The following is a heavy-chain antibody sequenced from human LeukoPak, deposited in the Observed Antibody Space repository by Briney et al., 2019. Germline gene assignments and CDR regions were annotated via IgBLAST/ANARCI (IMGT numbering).Heavy chain of an antibody. CDR2: ISAYNGNT. J-gene: IGHJ4*02. V-gene: IGHV1-18*01. CDR3: AREPFEPQWLALSLDYFDY. D-gene: IGHD6-19*01. CDR1: GYTFTSYG. Sequence: ASVKVSCKASGYTFTSYGISWVRQAPGQGLEWMGWISAYNGNTNYAQKLQGRVTMTTDTSTSTAYMELRSLRSDDTAVYYCAREPFEPQWLALSLDYFDYWGQGTLVTVSS.